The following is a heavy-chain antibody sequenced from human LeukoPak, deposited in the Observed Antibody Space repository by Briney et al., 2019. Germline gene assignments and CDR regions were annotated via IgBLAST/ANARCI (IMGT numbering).Heavy chain of an antibody. CDR3: ATPSHDLLDTDY. CDR2: IYNSGTT. V-gene: IGHV4-59*01. Sequence: SETLSLTCTVSGVSTISYYWSWIRQPPGKGLEWIGYIYNSGTTNYNPSLRSRVTISVDTSKKQFSLKLSSVTAADTAVYYCATPSHDLLDTDYWGQGTLVTVSS. J-gene: IGHJ4*02. CDR1: GVSTISYY. D-gene: IGHD3-22*01.